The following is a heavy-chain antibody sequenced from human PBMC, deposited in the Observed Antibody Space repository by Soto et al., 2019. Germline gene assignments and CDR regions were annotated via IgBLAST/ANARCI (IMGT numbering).Heavy chain of an antibody. V-gene: IGHV1-69*01. D-gene: IGHD2-2*01. CDR1: GGTFSSYA. CDR2: ISPISGTA. CDR3: ARSQGSSTSLEIYYYYYYGMDV. J-gene: IGHJ6*02. Sequence: QVQLVQSGTEVKKPGSSVKVSCKASGGTFSSYAISWVRQAPGQGLEWMGGISPISGTANYAQKLQRRVTITADESTSTAYMELSSMRSEDTAVYYCARSQGSSTSLEIYYYYYYGMDVWGQGTTVTVSS.